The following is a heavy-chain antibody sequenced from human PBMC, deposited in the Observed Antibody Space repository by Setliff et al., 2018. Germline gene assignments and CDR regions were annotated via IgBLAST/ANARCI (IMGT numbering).Heavy chain of an antibody. CDR1: GGSISSYY. J-gene: IGHJ6*02. D-gene: IGHD6-19*01. CDR3: ASHSSGWYRGGYGMDV. V-gene: IGHV4-59*12. Sequence: SETLSLTCTVSGGSISSYYWSWIRQPPGKGLEWIGYIYYSGSTNYNPSLKSRVTISVDKSKNQFSLKLSSVTAADTAVYYCASHSSGWYRGGYGMDVWGQGTTVTVSS. CDR2: IYYSGST.